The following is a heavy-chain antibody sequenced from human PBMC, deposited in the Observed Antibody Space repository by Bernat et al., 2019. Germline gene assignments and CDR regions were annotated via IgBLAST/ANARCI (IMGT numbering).Heavy chain of an antibody. D-gene: IGHD2-21*02. Sequence: EVQLVESGGGLVQPGGSLRLSCAASGFTFSSYWMSWVRQAPGKGLEWVANIKEDGSETYFVDSVKGRFTVSRDNAKNSLYLQMNSLRAEDTAVYYCARGPRSCGGDCYLYFDYWGQGTLVTVSS. V-gene: IGHV3-7*01. CDR3: ARGPRSCGGDCYLYFDY. CDR2: IKEDGSET. J-gene: IGHJ4*02. CDR1: GFTFSSYW.